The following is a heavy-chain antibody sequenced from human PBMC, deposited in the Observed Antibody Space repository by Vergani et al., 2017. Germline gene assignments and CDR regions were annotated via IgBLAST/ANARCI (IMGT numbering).Heavy chain of an antibody. CDR2: IYYSGST. V-gene: IGHV4-39*02. D-gene: IGHD1-14*01. CDR1: GGSISSRSYY. J-gene: IGHJ4*02. CDR3: AREPYNNPFDY. Sequence: QLQLQESGPGLVKPSETLSLTCTVSGGSISSRSYYWGWIRQPPGKGLEWIGSIYYSGSTYYNPSLKSRVTISVDTSKNQFSLKLSSVTAADTAVYYCAREPYNNPFDYWGQGTLVTVSS.